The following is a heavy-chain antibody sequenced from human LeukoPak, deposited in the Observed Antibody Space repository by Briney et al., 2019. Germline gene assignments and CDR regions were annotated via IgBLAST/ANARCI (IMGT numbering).Heavy chain of an antibody. J-gene: IGHJ3*02. CDR3: ASGHYCTSTSCPGRGAFDI. D-gene: IGHD2-2*01. Sequence: SETLSLTCTVSTGSISNYYWTWIRQPAGKGLEWIGRIYYTGSTNYNPSLKSRVIMSVDTSKNQFSLKLNPVTAADTALYYCASGHYCTSTSCPGRGAFDIWGQGTMVTVSS. V-gene: IGHV4-4*07. CDR2: IYYTGST. CDR1: TGSISNYY.